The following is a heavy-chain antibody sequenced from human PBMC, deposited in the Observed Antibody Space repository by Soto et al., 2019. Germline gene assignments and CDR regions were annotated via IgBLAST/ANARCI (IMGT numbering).Heavy chain of an antibody. CDR3: AKDPITIFGVVPSQYFDY. V-gene: IGHV3-23*01. CDR2: ISGSGGST. Sequence: PGGSLRLSCAASGFTFSSYAMSWVRQAPGKGLEWVSAISGSGGSTYYADSVKGRFTISRDNSKNTLYLQMNSLRAEDTAVYYCAKDPITIFGVVPSQYFDYWGQGTLVTVSS. J-gene: IGHJ4*02. CDR1: GFTFSSYA. D-gene: IGHD3-3*01.